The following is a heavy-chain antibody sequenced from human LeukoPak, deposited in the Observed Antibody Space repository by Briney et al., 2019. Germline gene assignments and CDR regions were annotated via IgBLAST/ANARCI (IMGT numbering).Heavy chain of an antibody. CDR2: IYYSGST. CDR3: ARHSRIQLWHYFDY. CDR1: GGSISSSSYY. J-gene: IGHJ4*02. D-gene: IGHD5-18*01. Sequence: ASETLSLTCTVSGGSISSSSYYWGWIRQPPGKGLEWIGSIYYSGSTYYNPSLKSRVTISVDTSKNQFPLKLSSVTAADTAVYYCARHSRIQLWHYFDYWGQGTLVTVSS. V-gene: IGHV4-39*01.